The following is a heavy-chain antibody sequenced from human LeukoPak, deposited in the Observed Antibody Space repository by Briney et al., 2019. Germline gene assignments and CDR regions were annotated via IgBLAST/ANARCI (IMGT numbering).Heavy chain of an antibody. CDR3: ARPLGYCSGGSCRFDAFDI. J-gene: IGHJ3*02. V-gene: IGHV1-69*04. CDR2: IMPILGIA. Sequence: ASVKVSCKASGGTFGSYAISWVRQAPGQGLEWMGRIMPILGIANYAQKFQGRVTITADKSTSTAYMELSSLRSEDTAVYYCARPLGYCSGGSCRFDAFDIWGQGTMVTVSS. D-gene: IGHD2-15*01. CDR1: GGTFGSYA.